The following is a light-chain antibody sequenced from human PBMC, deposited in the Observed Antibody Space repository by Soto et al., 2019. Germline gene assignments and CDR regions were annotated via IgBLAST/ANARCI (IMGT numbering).Light chain of an antibody. CDR1: SSDIGAYDL. J-gene: IGLJ1*01. Sequence: QSALTQPASVSGSPEQSITISCSETSSDIGAYDLVSWYQQHPGRAPKLIIYEVSHRFSGLSYRFSGSKSGNTASLTISGLQAEDEGDYYCTSFAPARIYVFGSGTKVTVL. CDR3: TSFAPARIYV. CDR2: EVS. V-gene: IGLV2-14*03.